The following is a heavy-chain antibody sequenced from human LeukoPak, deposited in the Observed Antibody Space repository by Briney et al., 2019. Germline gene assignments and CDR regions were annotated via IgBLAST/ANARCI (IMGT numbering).Heavy chain of an antibody. D-gene: IGHD2-2*01. V-gene: IGHV4-59*01. CDR1: VGSTSSYY. CDR2: IYYSGST. CDR3: ARGRGDIVVLFEAFDI. J-gene: IGHJ3*02. Sequence: SETLSLTCTVSVGSTSSYYWSWIRKPPGKGLEWIGYIYYSGSTNCNPSLKSRVTISVDTSKNQFSLKLSSVTAADTAVYYCARGRGDIVVLFEAFDIWGQGTMVTVSS.